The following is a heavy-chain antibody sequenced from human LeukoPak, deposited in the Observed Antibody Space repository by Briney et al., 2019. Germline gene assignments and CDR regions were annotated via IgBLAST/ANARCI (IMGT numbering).Heavy chain of an antibody. CDR3: ARDRSRLGELSLFYPFDY. J-gene: IGHJ4*02. CDR2: ISSSSSYI. D-gene: IGHD3-16*02. V-gene: IGHV3-21*01. Sequence: PGGSLRLSCAASGFTFSSYSMNWVRQAPGKGLEWVSSISSSSSYIYYADSVKGRFTISRDNAKNSLYLQMNSLRAEDTAVYYCARDRSRLGELSLFYPFDYWGQGTLVTVSS. CDR1: GFTFSSYS.